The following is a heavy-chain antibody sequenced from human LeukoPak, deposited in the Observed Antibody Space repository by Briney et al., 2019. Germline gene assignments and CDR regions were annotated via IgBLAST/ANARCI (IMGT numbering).Heavy chain of an antibody. CDR1: GDSFSDHY. Sequence: SETLSLTCTVSGDSFSDHYWSSIRQPPGKGLEWIGYIFYGGGTNYNPSLQSRVTISIDTSKNRFSLRLSSVTAADTAVYYCARDARFGWDYFDSWGQGTLVIVSS. V-gene: IGHV4-59*11. CDR3: ARDARFGWDYFDS. J-gene: IGHJ4*02. CDR2: IFYGGGT. D-gene: IGHD3-16*01.